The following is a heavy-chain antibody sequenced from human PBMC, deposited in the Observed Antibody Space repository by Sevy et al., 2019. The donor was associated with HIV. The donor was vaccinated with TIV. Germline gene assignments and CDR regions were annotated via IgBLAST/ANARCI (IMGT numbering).Heavy chain of an antibody. CDR3: ARALLGIAAAGDLIDY. CDR2: ISSSSSTI. J-gene: IGHJ4*02. D-gene: IGHD6-13*01. Sequence: GGSLRLSCAASGFTFSSYSMNWVRQAPGKGLEWVSYISSSSSTIYYADSVKGRFTISTDNAKNSLYLQMNSLRDEDTAVYYCARALLGIAAAGDLIDYWGQGTLVTVSS. V-gene: IGHV3-48*02. CDR1: GFTFSSYS.